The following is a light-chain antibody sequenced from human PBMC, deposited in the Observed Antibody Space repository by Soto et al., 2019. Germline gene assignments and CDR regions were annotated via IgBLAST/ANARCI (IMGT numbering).Light chain of an antibody. CDR3: CSISGTYTVVNAYSVI. J-gene: IGLJ2*01. CDR1: SSGVGAYDY. CDR2: DVS. V-gene: IGLV2-11*01. Sequence: QSALTQPRSVSGSPGQSITISCTGTSSGVGAYDYVSWYQQHPGKAPKLMIYDVSKRPSGVPDRFSGSKSGNTASLTISGLQADDEADYYCCSISGTYTVVNAYSVIFGGGTKLTAL.